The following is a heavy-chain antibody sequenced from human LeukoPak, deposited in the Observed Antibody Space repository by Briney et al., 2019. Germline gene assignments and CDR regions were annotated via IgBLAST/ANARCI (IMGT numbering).Heavy chain of an antibody. D-gene: IGHD2-8*01. CDR2: IYHSGST. J-gene: IGHJ4*02. CDR3: PRQILIVYAANYFDY. V-gene: IGHV4-38-2*01. Sequence: PSETLSLTCAVSGYSISSGYYWGWIRQPPGKGLEWIGSIYHSGSTYYNPSRKSRVTISVDTSKNQFSLKLSSVTAADTAGYYCPRQILIVYAANYFDYWGKGTLVTVSS. CDR1: GYSISSGYY.